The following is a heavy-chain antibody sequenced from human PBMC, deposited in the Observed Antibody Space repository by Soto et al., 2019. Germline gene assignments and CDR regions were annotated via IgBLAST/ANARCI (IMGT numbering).Heavy chain of an antibody. V-gene: IGHV3-30*18. Sequence: QVQLVESGGGVVQPGRSLRLSCAASGFTFSNYGMHWVRQAPGKGLEWVAVISYDASDTYYADSVKGRFTISRDNSKNTLSLQMNSLRTDDTAVYYCAKDPGYSNSWPFDYWGQGTLVTVSS. D-gene: IGHD6-13*01. CDR1: GFTFSNYG. CDR3: AKDPGYSNSWPFDY. CDR2: ISYDASDT. J-gene: IGHJ4*02.